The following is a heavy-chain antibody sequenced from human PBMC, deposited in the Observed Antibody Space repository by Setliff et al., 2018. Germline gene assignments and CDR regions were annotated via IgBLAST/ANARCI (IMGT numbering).Heavy chain of an antibody. CDR2: IKPNTGGT. Sequence: ASVKVSCKASGYTFTGQYLHWVRQAPGQGLEWMGRIKPNTGGTTDAQKFLGRVTMTGVTSINTTYMELSGLRSDDTAVYYFARTAYYGSGTFPYYYYYYLDVWGKGTTVTVSS. V-gene: IGHV1-2*06. CDR1: GYTFTGQY. D-gene: IGHD3-10*01. J-gene: IGHJ6*03. CDR3: ARTAYYGSGTFPYYYYYYLDV.